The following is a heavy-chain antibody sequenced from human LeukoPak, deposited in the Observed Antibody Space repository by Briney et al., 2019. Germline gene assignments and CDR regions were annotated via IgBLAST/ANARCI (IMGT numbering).Heavy chain of an antibody. CDR3: AKDEDYGGSFSLMDV. CDR1: GFTFSSYG. Sequence: GGSLRLSCVASGFTFSSYGMHWVRQAPGKGLEWVAVISYDGSNKYYADSVKGRFTISRDNSKNTLYLQMNSLRAEDTALYYCAKDEDYGGSFSLMDVWGQGTTVTVSS. CDR2: ISYDGSNK. D-gene: IGHD4-23*01. J-gene: IGHJ6*02. V-gene: IGHV3-30*18.